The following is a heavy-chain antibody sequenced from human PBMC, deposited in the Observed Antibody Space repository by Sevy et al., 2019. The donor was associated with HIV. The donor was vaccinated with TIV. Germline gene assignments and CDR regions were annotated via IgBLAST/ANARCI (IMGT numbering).Heavy chain of an antibody. J-gene: IGHJ5*02. Sequence: SQTLSLTCTVSGGSISSSSYYWGWIRQPPGKGLEWIGNIDYSGSSYYNPSLNSRVTISVVTSKNQFSLKLTSVTAADAAVYYCAGFEYGDYTNLIDPWGQGTLVTVSS. V-gene: IGHV4-39*01. CDR2: IDYSGSS. CDR3: AGFEYGDYTNLIDP. CDR1: GGSISSSSYY. D-gene: IGHD4-17*01.